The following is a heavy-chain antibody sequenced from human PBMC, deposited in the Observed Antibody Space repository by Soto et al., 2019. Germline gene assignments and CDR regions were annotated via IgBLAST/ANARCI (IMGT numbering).Heavy chain of an antibody. CDR2: INHSGST. Sequence: PSETLSLTCAVYGGSFSGYYWSWIRQPPGKGLEWIGEINHSGSTNYNPSLKSRVTISVDASKNQFSLKLSSVTAADTAVYYCARDLGTAHYYYHGMDVWGQGTTVTVSS. J-gene: IGHJ6*02. CDR1: GGSFSGYY. CDR3: ARDLGTAHYYYHGMDV. V-gene: IGHV4-34*01. D-gene: IGHD1-1*01.